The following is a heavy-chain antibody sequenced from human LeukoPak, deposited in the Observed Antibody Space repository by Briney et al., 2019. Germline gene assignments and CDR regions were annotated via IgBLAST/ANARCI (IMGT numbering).Heavy chain of an antibody. CDR3: AKDGGKWLSYFDS. CDR1: GFTFSSYA. J-gene: IGHJ4*02. D-gene: IGHD5-12*01. CDR2: MSYIGAST. V-gene: IGHV3-23*01. Sequence: QSGGSLRLSCAASGFTFSSYAMHWVRQAPGKGLEWVSGMSYIGASTYYADSVKGRFIISRDNSKNTLSLQMSSLRAEDTAVYYCAKDGGKWLSYFDSWGQGTLVTVSS.